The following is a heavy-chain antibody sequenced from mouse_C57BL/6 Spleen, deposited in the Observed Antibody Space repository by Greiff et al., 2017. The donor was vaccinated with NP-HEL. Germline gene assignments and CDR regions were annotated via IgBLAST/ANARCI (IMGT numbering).Heavy chain of an antibody. CDR3: AKSSNPAWFAY. CDR1: GFNIKDYY. Sequence: EVQLQQSGAELVKPGASVKLSCTASGFNIKDYYMHWVKQRTEQGLEWIGRIDPEDGETKYAPKFQGKATITADTSSNTADLQLSSLTSEDTAVDYCAKSSNPAWFAYWGQGTLVTVSA. CDR2: IDPEDGET. J-gene: IGHJ3*01. V-gene: IGHV14-2*01. D-gene: IGHD2-5*01.